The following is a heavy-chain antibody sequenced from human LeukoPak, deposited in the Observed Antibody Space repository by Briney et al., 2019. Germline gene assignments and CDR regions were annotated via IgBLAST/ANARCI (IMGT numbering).Heavy chain of an antibody. V-gene: IGHV6-1*01. CDR3: ARDGYNSGDYYYYYYMDV. CDR2: TYYRSKWYN. Sequence: SQTLSLTCAISGDSVSSNSAAWNWIRQSPSRGLEWLGRTYYRSKWYNDYAVSVKSRITINPDTSKNQFSLQLNSVTPEDTAVYYCARDGYNSGDYYYYYYMDVWGKGTTVTVSS. D-gene: IGHD5-24*01. J-gene: IGHJ6*03. CDR1: GDSVSSNSAA.